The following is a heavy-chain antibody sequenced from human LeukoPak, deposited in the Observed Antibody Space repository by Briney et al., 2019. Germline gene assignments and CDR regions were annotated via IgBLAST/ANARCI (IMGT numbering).Heavy chain of an antibody. CDR1: GGSFSGYY. CDR3: ARFAVGATRGYLDY. Sequence: SETLSLTCAVYGGSFSGYYWSWIRQPPGKGLEWIGEINHSGSTNYNPSLKSRVTISVDTSKNQFSLKLSSVTAADTAVYYCARFAVGATRGYLDYWGKGTLVTVSS. J-gene: IGHJ4*02. D-gene: IGHD1-26*01. V-gene: IGHV4-34*01. CDR2: INHSGST.